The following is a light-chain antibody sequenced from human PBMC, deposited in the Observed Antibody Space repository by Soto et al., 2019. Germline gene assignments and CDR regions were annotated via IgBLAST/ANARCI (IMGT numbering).Light chain of an antibody. CDR3: SSYTSSSTRGV. J-gene: IGLJ3*02. CDR2: DVS. V-gene: IGLV2-14*01. CDR1: SSDAGGYNY. Sequence: QSALTQPASVSGSPGQAITISCTGTSSDAGGYNYVSWYQQHPGKAPKLMIYDVSNRPSGVSNRFSGSKSGNTASLTISGLQAEDEADYYCSSYTSSSTRGVFGGGTKLTVL.